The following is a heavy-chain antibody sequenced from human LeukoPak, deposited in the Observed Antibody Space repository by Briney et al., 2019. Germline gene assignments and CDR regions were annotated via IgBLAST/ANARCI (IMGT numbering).Heavy chain of an antibody. CDR2: INHSGST. J-gene: IGHJ5*02. V-gene: IGHV4-34*01. Sequence: SETLSLTCAVYGGSFSGYYWSWIRQPPGKGLERIGEINHSGSTNYNPSLKSRVTISVDTSKNQFSLKLSSVTAADTAVYYCARGGYSYGYGPPNGRRFDPWGQGTLVTVSS. D-gene: IGHD5-18*01. CDR1: GGSFSGYY. CDR3: ARGGYSYGYGPPNGRRFDP.